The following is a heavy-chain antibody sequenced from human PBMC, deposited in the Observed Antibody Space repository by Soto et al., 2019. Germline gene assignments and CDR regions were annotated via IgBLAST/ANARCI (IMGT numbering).Heavy chain of an antibody. Sequence: GESLKISCQGSGYSFTSHWITWVRQTPGKGLEWMGRIDPSDSYTNYSPSFRGRVTISADRSISTAFLQWSSLEASDTAIYYCARRLSGPKEEYNAYYFYGLDVWGQGTTVTVSS. D-gene: IGHD1-1*01. CDR1: GYSFTSHW. V-gene: IGHV5-10-1*01. CDR3: ARRLSGPKEEYNAYYFYGLDV. J-gene: IGHJ6*02. CDR2: IDPSDSYT.